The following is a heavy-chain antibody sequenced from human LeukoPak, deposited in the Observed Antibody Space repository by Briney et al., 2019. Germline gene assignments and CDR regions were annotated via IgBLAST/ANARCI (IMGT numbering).Heavy chain of an antibody. Sequence: GGTLRLSCAASGFTFSSYGMSWVRQAPGKGLEWVSAISGSGGSTYYADSVKGRFTISRDDSKNTLYLQMNSLRAEDTAVYYCAKTSGSLFDWGQGTLVTVSS. CDR3: AKTSGSLFD. J-gene: IGHJ4*02. CDR1: GFTFSSYG. V-gene: IGHV3-23*01. CDR2: ISGSGGST. D-gene: IGHD5-12*01.